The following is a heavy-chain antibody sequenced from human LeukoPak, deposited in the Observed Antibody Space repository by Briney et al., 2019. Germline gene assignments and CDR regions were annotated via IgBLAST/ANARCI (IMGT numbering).Heavy chain of an antibody. Sequence: ASVKVSCKASGYTFTSYGISWVRQAPGQGLEWMGWISAYNGNTNYTQKLQGRVTMTTDTSTSTAYMELRSLRSDDTAVYYCARSGYSSSWYYFDYWGQGTLVTVSS. D-gene: IGHD6-13*01. J-gene: IGHJ4*02. V-gene: IGHV1-18*04. CDR2: ISAYNGNT. CDR3: ARSGYSSSWYYFDY. CDR1: GYTFTSYG.